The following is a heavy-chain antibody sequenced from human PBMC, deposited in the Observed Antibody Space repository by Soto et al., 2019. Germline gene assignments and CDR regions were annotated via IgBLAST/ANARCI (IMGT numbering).Heavy chain of an antibody. CDR1: GFTFSSYG. D-gene: IGHD6-19*01. Sequence: PGGSLRLSCAASGFTFSSYGMHWVRQAPGKGLEWVAVIWYDGSNKYYADSVKGRFTISRDNSKNTLYLQMNSLRAEDTAVYYCARGVAGTDAFDIWGQGTMVTVSS. V-gene: IGHV3-33*01. CDR3: ARGVAGTDAFDI. J-gene: IGHJ3*02. CDR2: IWYDGSNK.